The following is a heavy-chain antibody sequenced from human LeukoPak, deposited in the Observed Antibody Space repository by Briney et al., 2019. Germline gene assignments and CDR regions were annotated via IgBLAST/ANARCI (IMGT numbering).Heavy chain of an antibody. CDR2: INRSGSFT. CDR3: ARVPVIGTAMIYGVDV. Sequence: PGGSLRLSCAASGFTFGDYYVSWIRHTPGKGLERVSYINRSGSFTNYADSVTGRFTISRDNAVNLVYLQMNSLTSEDTAVYFCARVPVIGTAMIYGVDVWRQGTTVSVSS. CDR1: GFTFGDYY. J-gene: IGHJ6*02. V-gene: IGHV3-11*05. D-gene: IGHD1-1*01.